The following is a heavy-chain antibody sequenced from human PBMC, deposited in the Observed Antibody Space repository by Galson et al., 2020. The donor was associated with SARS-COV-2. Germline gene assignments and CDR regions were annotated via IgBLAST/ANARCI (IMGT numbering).Heavy chain of an antibody. CDR1: GITFSSYW. D-gene: IGHD6-19*01. Sequence: GGSLRLSCAASGITFSSYWMHWVRQIPGKGLVWVSRVNTDGSRTDYADPVKGRFTISRDNAKNTLYLQMNSLRAEDTAVYYCTTALDSIGRNWFDPWGQGTLVTVSS. V-gene: IGHV3-74*01. CDR3: TTALDSIGRNWFDP. CDR2: VNTDGSRT. J-gene: IGHJ5*02.